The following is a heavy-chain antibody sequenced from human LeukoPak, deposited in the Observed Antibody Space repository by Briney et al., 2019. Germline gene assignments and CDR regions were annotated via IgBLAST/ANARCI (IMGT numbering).Heavy chain of an antibody. D-gene: IGHD3-16*02. V-gene: IGHV3-23*01. CDR3: AKGQGSGSYPLDY. CDR1: GFTFSSYA. J-gene: IGHJ4*02. Sequence: GGSLRLSCAASGFTFSSYAMSWVRQAPGKGLEWVSLISATATYYADSVKGRFAISRDISRNTLYLQMNSLRADDTAVYYCAKGQGSGSYPLDYWGQGTLVTVSS. CDR2: ISATAT.